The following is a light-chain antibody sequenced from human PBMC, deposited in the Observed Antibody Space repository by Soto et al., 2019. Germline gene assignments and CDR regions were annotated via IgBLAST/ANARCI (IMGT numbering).Light chain of an antibody. CDR1: SGYSNYK. J-gene: IGLJ1*01. CDR3: GADHGSGSNFVYV. V-gene: IGLV9-49*03. CDR2: VGPGGIVG. Sequence: QPVLTQPPSASASLGASVTLTCTLSSGYSNYKVDWYQQRPGKGPRFVMRVGPGGIVGSKGDGIPDRFSVLGSGLNRYLTIKNIQEEDESDYHCGADHGSGSNFVYVFGTGTKLTVL.